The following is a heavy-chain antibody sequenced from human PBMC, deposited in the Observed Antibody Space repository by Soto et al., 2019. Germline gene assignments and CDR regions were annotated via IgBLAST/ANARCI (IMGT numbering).Heavy chain of an antibody. CDR3: ARVTYCSGGSCYPGSDY. CDR2: IWYDGSNK. D-gene: IGHD2-15*01. CDR1: GFTFSSYG. J-gene: IGHJ4*02. V-gene: IGHV3-33*01. Sequence: QVQLVESGGGVVQPGRSLRLSCAASGFTFSSYGMHWVRQAPGKGLEWVAVIWYDGSNKYYADSVKGRFTISRDNSKNPLYLQMNSLRAEDTAVYYCARVTYCSGGSCYPGSDYWGQGTLVTVSS.